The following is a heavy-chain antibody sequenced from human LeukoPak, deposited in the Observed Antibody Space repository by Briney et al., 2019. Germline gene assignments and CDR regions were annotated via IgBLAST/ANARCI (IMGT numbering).Heavy chain of an antibody. V-gene: IGHV3-23*01. CDR1: GFTFSSYA. CDR3: AKTVKPYYYDSSGPVDY. CDR2: IRGSGDSS. D-gene: IGHD3-22*01. Sequence: GGSLRLSCAASGFTFSSYAMTWVRQAPGKGLEWVSSIRGSGDSSYYADSVKGRFTISRDNSKNTLYLQMNSLRAEDTAVYYCAKTVKPYYYDSSGPVDYWGQGTLVTVSS. J-gene: IGHJ4*02.